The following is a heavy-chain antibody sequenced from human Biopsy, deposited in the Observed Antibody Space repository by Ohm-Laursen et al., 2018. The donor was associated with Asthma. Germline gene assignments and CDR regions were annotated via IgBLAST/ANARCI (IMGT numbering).Heavy chain of an antibody. CDR1: GFSFSNYG. D-gene: IGHD1-26*01. CDR2: ISFDGSNK. J-gene: IGHJ4*02. Sequence: SLRLSCAASGFSFSNYGMHWVRQAPGKGLDWVAVISFDGSNKDFADSVKGRFTISRDNSKNTMYLEMNSLRAEDTAVYFCAKEVFPGWELRRGPDSWGQGTLVTVSA. CDR3: AKEVFPGWELRRGPDS. V-gene: IGHV3-30*18.